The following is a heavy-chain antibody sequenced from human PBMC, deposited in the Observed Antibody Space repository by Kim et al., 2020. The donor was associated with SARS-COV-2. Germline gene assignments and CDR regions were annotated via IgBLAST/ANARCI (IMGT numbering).Heavy chain of an antibody. Sequence: PSLKSRVTMSVDTSKTQFSLKLSSVTAADTAVYYCARDGGAAAGIRWFDPWGQGTLVTVSS. V-gene: IGHV4-4*07. J-gene: IGHJ5*02. D-gene: IGHD6-13*01. CDR3: ARDGGAAAGIRWFDP.